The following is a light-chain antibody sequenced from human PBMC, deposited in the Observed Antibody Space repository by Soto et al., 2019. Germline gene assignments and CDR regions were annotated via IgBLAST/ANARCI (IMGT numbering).Light chain of an antibody. CDR1: QSVTSKF. CDR3: QQYGRSPRLT. V-gene: IGKV3-20*01. CDR2: GGS. J-gene: IGKJ4*01. Sequence: EMVLTQSPGTLSLFPGQRATISCRASQSVTSKFLAWYHQVPGQAPRLLIYGGSTRANGVPDRFSGTGSGADFILTISRLEPEDFGMYYCQQYGRSPRLTFGGGTKVDIK.